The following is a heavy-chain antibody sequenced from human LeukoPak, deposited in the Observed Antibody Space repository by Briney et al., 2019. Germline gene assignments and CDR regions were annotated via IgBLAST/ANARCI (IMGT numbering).Heavy chain of an antibody. CDR1: GFTFSSYA. D-gene: IGHD1-26*01. Sequence: PGGSLRLSCAASGFTFSSYAMSWVRQAPGKGLEWVSAISGSGGSTYYADSVKGRFTISRDNSKNTLYLQMNSLRAEDTAVYYCARRYGGSSTPNNYYYYYMDVWGKGTTVTVSS. CDR2: ISGSGGST. CDR3: ARRYGGSSTPNNYYYYYMDV. J-gene: IGHJ6*03. V-gene: IGHV3-23*01.